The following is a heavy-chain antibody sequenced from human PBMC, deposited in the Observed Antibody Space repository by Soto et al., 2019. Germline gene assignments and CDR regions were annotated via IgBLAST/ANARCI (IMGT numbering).Heavy chain of an antibody. D-gene: IGHD5-12*01. CDR1: GVSFSNFG. CDR2: IVPVFGRP. Sequence: SVKISCKASGVSFSNFGISWVRQAPGQGLEWMGGIVPVFGRPNYAQRFRGRLTITADESTNTGYVELISLRSDDTAVYYCAREGSGYNFWGQGTQVTVSS. J-gene: IGHJ4*02. V-gene: IGHV1-69*13. CDR3: AREGSGYNF.